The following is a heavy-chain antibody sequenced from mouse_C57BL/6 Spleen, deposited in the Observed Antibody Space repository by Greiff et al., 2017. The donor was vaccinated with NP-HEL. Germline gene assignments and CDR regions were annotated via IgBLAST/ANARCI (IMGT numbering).Heavy chain of an antibody. J-gene: IGHJ4*01. CDR3: ARGNYGNYDAMDY. CDR2: ISSGGSYT. CDR1: GFTFSSYG. D-gene: IGHD2-1*01. V-gene: IGHV5-6*01. Sequence: EVHLVESGGDLVKPGGSLKLSCAASGFTFSSYGMSWVRPTPDKRLEWVATISSGGSYTYYPDSVKGRFTISRDNAKNTLYLQMSSLKSEDTAMYYCARGNYGNYDAMDYWGQGTSVTVSS.